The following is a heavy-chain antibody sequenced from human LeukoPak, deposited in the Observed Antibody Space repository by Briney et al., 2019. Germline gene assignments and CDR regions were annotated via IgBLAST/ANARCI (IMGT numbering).Heavy chain of an antibody. CDR2: ISSSSSYT. CDR1: GFTFSDYY. V-gene: IGHV3-11*05. J-gene: IGHJ3*02. Sequence: GGSLRLSCAASGFTFSDYYMSWIRQAPGKGLEWVSYISSSSSYTNYADSAKGRFTISRDNAKNSLYLQMNSLRAEDTAVYYCARVTGYNDAFDIWGQGTMVTVSS. CDR3: ARVTGYNDAFDI. D-gene: IGHD3-10*01.